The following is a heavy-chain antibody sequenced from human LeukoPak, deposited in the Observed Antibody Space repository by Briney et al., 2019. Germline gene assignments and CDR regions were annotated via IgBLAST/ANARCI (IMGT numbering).Heavy chain of an antibody. CDR2: IYYSGST. Sequence: SETLSLTCTVSGGSIGSYYWSWIRQPPGKGLEWIGYIYYSGSTNYNPSLKSRVTISVDTSKNQFSLKLSSVTAADTAVYYCARVEGGYWGQGTLVTVSS. D-gene: IGHD3-16*01. V-gene: IGHV4-59*01. J-gene: IGHJ4*02. CDR1: GGSIGSYY. CDR3: ARVEGGY.